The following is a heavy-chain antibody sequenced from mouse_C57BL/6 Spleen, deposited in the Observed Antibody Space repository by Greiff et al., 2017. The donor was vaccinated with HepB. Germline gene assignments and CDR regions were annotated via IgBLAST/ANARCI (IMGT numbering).Heavy chain of an antibody. J-gene: IGHJ4*01. CDR1: GYTFTDYE. CDR3: TRKSLYAMDY. V-gene: IGHV1-15*01. Sequence: LQQSGAELVRPGASVTLSCKASGYTFTDYEMHWVKQTPVHGLEWIGAIDPETGGTAYNQKFKGKAILTADKSSSTAYMELRSLTSEYSAVYYCTRKSLYAMDYWGQGTSVTVSS. CDR2: IDPETGGT.